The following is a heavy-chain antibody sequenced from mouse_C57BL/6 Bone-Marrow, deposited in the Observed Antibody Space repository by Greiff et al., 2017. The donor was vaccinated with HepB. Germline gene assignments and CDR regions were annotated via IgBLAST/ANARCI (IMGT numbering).Heavy chain of an antibody. CDR2: ISYDGCN. CDR3: AREEGLNGTDFDF. Sequence: EVQLLESGPGLVKPSQSLSLTFSVTGYSFTSGYYSNCIRQFPANKLESMGYISYDGCNNYNPSLKNRTSITRDTSKNPFFLKLNSVTTEETATYYSAREEGLNGTDFDFWGQGTTLTVAS. D-gene: IGHD4-1*01. CDR1: GYSFTSGYY. V-gene: IGHV3-6*01. J-gene: IGHJ2*01.